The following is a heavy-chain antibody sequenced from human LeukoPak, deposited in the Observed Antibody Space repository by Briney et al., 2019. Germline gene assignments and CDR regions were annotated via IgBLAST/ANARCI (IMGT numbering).Heavy chain of an antibody. Sequence: SETLSLTCAVYGGSFSGYYWSWIRQPPGKGLEWIGEINHSGSTNYNPSLKSRVTISVDTSKNQFSLKLSSVTAADTAVHYYARGYARGIAVAGTATLNNWGQGTLVTVSS. CDR2: INHSGST. CDR3: ARGYARGIAVAGTATLNN. D-gene: IGHD6-19*01. J-gene: IGHJ4*02. V-gene: IGHV4-34*01. CDR1: GGSFSGYY.